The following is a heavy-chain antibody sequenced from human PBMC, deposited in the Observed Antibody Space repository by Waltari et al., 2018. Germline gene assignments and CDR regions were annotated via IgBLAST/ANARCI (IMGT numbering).Heavy chain of an antibody. CDR3: ARVGAKNYDFWSGYFPHFDY. J-gene: IGHJ4*02. CDR2: ISAYNGNT. D-gene: IGHD3-3*01. Sequence: QVQLVQSGAEVKKPGASVKVSCKASGYTFTSYGISWVRQAPGQGLEWMGWISAYNGNTNYAQKLQGRVTMTTDTSTSTAYMELRSLRSDDTAVYYCARVGAKNYDFWSGYFPHFDYWGQGTLVTVSS. V-gene: IGHV1-18*01. CDR1: GYTFTSYG.